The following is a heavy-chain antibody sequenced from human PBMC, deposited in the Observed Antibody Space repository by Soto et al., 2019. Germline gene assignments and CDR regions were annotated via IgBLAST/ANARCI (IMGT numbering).Heavy chain of an antibody. J-gene: IGHJ5*02. Sequence: HPGGSLRLSCAASGFTFSGYWMHWVRQAPGKGLVWVSRIRSDGSNTSYADSVKGRLTISRDNARNTLYLQMNSLRAEDTAVYYCARSDSFDPWCPGTLLTVAS. CDR1: GFTFSGYW. CDR3: ARSDSFDP. V-gene: IGHV3-74*01. CDR2: IRSDGSNT.